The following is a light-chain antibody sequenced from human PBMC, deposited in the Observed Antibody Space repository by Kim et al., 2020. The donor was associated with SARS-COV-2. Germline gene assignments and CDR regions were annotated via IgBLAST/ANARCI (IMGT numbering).Light chain of an antibody. CDR1: QSVGSN. CDR3: HQYNNWWT. V-gene: IGKV3-15*01. J-gene: IGKJ1*01. Sequence: EIVMTQSPATLSVSPGERATLSCRASQSVGSNLAWYQQTPGQAPRLLIYGASTRATGIPARFSGSGSETEFTLTIRSLQSEDFAVYYCHQYNNWWTFGQGTKVDIK. CDR2: GAS.